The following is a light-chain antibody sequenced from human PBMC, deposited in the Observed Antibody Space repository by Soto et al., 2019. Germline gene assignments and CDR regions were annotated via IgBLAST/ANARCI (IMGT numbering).Light chain of an antibody. J-gene: IGKJ2*01. CDR1: QSVSSNF. V-gene: IGKV3-20*01. Sequence: EIVLTQSPGTLSLSPGERATLSCRASQSVSSNFVIWYQQKPGQAPRLLISGASNRATGIPDRFSGSGSGTDCTLTISRLEPEDFALYYCQQYGSSPYTFGRGTKLEIK. CDR3: QQYGSSPYT. CDR2: GAS.